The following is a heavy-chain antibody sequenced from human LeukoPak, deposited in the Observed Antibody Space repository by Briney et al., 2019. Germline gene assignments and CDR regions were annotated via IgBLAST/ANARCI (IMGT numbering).Heavy chain of an antibody. Sequence: SETLSLTCTVSGGSISSSSYYWGWIRQPPGKGLEWIGSIYYSGSTYYNPSLKSRVTISVDTSKNQFSLKLSSVTAADTAVYYCARRRVRGVHRITPFDYWGQGTLVTVSS. J-gene: IGHJ4*02. CDR2: IYYSGST. CDR1: GGSISSSSYY. V-gene: IGHV4-39*07. CDR3: ARRRVRGVHRITPFDY. D-gene: IGHD3-10*01.